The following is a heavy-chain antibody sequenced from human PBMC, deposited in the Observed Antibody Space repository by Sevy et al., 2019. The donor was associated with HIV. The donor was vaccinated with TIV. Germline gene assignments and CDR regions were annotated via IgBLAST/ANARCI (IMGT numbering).Heavy chain of an antibody. D-gene: IGHD3-22*01. CDR3: SRSGAFEYDSSGFQSH. J-gene: IGHJ4*02. CDR2: ISVYNGKT. V-gene: IGHV1-18*01. CDR1: GYTFTSFG. Sequence: GAVKVSCKTSGYTFTSFGISWVRQAPGQGLEWAGWISVYNGKTNYAQKFQGRITLTSDTSTRTAYMELRSLRSDATAVYYCSRSGAFEYDSSGFQSHWGQGTLVPVSS.